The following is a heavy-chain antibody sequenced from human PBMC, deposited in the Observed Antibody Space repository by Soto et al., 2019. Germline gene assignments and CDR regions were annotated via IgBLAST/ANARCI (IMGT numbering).Heavy chain of an antibody. J-gene: IGHJ4*02. CDR2: MSYDGSRQ. CDR1: GSSLINYD. Sequence: QVQLVESGGGVVQPGRSLRLSCAASGSSLINYDMNWVRQAPGKGLEWVAVMSYDGSRQFYADSVRGRFSVSRDISTSALYLQMIRLRIEDTAIYYCAKGAWYGRASSSDSWCQGTHVTVSS. V-gene: IGHV3-30*18. D-gene: IGHD1-1*01. CDR3: AKGAWYGRASSSDS.